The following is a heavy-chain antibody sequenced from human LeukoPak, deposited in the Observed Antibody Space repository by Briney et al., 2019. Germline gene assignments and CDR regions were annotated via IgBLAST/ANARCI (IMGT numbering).Heavy chain of an antibody. CDR1: GGSISSSTW. CDR2: IYHSGST. J-gene: IGHJ4*02. V-gene: IGHV4-4*02. Sequence: PSETLSLTCAVSGGSISSSTWWTWVRQPPGKGLEWIGEIYHSGSTNYNPSLKSRVTISVDKSKNQFSLNLNSVTAADTAVYYCARDSDGSGSYYLYYFDYWGQGTLVTVSS. CDR3: ARDSDGSGSYYLYYFDY. D-gene: IGHD3-10*01.